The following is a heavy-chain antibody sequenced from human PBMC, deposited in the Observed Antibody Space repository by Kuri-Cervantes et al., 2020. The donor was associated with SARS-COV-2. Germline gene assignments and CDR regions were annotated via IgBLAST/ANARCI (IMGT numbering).Heavy chain of an antibody. Sequence: SVKVSCKASGGTFSSYAISWVRQAPGQGLEWMGGIIPIFGTANYAQKFQGRVTITADESTSTAYMELSRLRSDDTAVYYCARVGCTGGVCLHYYYYYMDVWGKGTTVTVSS. CDR1: GGTFSSYA. J-gene: IGHJ6*03. CDR2: IIPIFGTA. D-gene: IGHD2-8*02. CDR3: ARVGCTGGVCLHYYYYYMDV. V-gene: IGHV1-69*13.